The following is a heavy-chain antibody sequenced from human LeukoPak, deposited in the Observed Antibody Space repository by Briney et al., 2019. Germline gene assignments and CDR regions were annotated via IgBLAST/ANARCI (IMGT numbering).Heavy chain of an antibody. Sequence: SETLSLTCSVSGASTGNYFCTWIRQSAEKGLGCIGRIHSSGSTYYNPPLRGRVPMSLDTSTNEFSLRLSSVTAADTAVYYCARDPAGHGRYFDYWGQGVLVTVSS. V-gene: IGHV4-4*07. CDR2: IHSSGST. J-gene: IGHJ4*02. D-gene: IGHD1-14*01. CDR1: GASTGNYF. CDR3: ARDPAGHGRYFDY.